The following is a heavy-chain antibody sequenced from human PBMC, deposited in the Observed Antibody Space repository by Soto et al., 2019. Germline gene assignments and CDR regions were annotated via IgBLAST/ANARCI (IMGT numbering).Heavy chain of an antibody. D-gene: IGHD3-3*01. Sequence: GGSLRLPCPGSGFTFSSYSMNWVRQPPGKGLEWVSYSSSSSSTICYADSVNGRFTISRDNAKNSLYLQMNSLRDEDTAVYYCAIERYDFLGNWFDPWGQGTLVTVSS. CDR2: SSSSSSTI. V-gene: IGHV3-48*02. CDR1: GFTFSSYS. J-gene: IGHJ5*02. CDR3: AIERYDFLGNWFDP.